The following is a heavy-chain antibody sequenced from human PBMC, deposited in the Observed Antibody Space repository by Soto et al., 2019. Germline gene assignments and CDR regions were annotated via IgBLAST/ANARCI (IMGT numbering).Heavy chain of an antibody. V-gene: IGHV4-31*03. CDR2: IYNTGNS. D-gene: IGHD6-19*01. CDR3: AREQWGFDS. Sequence: QVQLQESGPELVKPSQTLSLTCSVSGGSITTNGHYWTWIRQHPGQGLEWITYIYNTGNSYLNPSLQSRFGISVDTSKHQFTLELRSVTAADTAVYYCAREQWGFDSWGQGTLVTVSS. CDR1: GGSITTNGHY. J-gene: IGHJ4*02.